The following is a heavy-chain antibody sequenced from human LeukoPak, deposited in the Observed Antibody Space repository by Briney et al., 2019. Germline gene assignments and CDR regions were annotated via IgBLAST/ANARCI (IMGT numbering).Heavy chain of an antibody. CDR2: ISYDGSNK. CDR1: GFTFSSYA. Sequence: GGSLRLSCAASGFTFSSYAMHGVRQAPGKGLEWVAVISYDGSNKYYADSVKGRFTISRDNSKNTLYLQMNSLRAEDTAVYYCARGYQDCGGDCYETHYGMDVWGQGTTVTVSS. J-gene: IGHJ6*02. D-gene: IGHD2-21*02. CDR3: ARGYQDCGGDCYETHYGMDV. V-gene: IGHV3-30-3*01.